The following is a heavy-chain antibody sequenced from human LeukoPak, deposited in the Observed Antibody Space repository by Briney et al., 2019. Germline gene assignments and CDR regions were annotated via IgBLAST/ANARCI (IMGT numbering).Heavy chain of an antibody. J-gene: IGHJ4*02. CDR2: IYYSGST. CDR1: GGSINSGGYH. D-gene: IGHD3-9*01. V-gene: IGHV4-61*05. Sequence: PSETLSLTCTVSGGSINSGGYHWGWIRQPPGKGLEWIGYIYYSGSTNYNPSLKSRVTISVDTSKNQFSLKLSSVTAADTAVYYCARRGILTGYYFFDYWGQGTLVTVSS. CDR3: ARRGILTGYYFFDY.